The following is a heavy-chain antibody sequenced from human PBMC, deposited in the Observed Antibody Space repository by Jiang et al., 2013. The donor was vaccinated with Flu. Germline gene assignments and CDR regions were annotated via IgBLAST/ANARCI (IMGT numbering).Heavy chain of an antibody. Sequence: PTQTLTLTCTFSGFSLTTSGMSVSWLRQSPGKALEWLALVDWDDDKYYSTSLKTRLTISRDTSKNQVVLTMTNMDPVDTGTYYCARHPYCSGGACFYDSWGQGALVTVSS. CDR2: VDWDDDK. D-gene: IGHD2-15*01. CDR1: GFSLTTSGMS. V-gene: IGHV2-70*01. CDR3: ARHPYCSGGACFYDS. J-gene: IGHJ4*02.